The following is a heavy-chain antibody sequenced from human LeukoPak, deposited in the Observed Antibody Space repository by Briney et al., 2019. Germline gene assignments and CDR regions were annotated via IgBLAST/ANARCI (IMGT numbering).Heavy chain of an antibody. V-gene: IGHV1-69*13. Sequence: GASVKLSCKASGGTFSSYAISWVRQAPGQGLEWMGGIIPIFGTANYAQKFQGRVTITADESTSTAYMELSSLRSEDTAVYYCASESPAAIPPRSDYWGQGTLVTVSS. CDR3: ASESPAAIPPRSDY. CDR2: IIPIFGTA. CDR1: GGTFSSYA. J-gene: IGHJ4*02. D-gene: IGHD2-2*02.